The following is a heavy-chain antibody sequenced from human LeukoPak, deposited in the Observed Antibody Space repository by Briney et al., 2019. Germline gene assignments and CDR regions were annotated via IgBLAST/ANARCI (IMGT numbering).Heavy chain of an antibody. D-gene: IGHD3-3*01. CDR3: ATYYDFWSGSLLYYYMDV. CDR1: GGTFSSYA. CDR2: IIPIFGTA. J-gene: IGHJ6*03. Sequence: SVKVSRKASGGTFSSYAISWVRQAPGQGLEWMGGIIPIFGTANYAQKFQGRVTITADESTSTAYMELSSLRSEDTAVYYCATYYDFWSGSLLYYYMDVWGKGTTVTVSS. V-gene: IGHV1-69*13.